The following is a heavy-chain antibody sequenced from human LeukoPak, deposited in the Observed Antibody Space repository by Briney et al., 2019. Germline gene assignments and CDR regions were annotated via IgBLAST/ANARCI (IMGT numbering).Heavy chain of an antibody. J-gene: IGHJ6*03. CDR2: INPNSGGT. V-gene: IGHV1-2*02. CDR3: ARDSYGSGSYYNPPKSYYYYYMDV. CDR1: GYTFTGYY. Sequence: ASVKVSCKASGYTFTGYYMHWVRQAPGQGLEWMGWINPNSGGTNYAQKFQGRVTMTRDTSISTAYMELSRLRSDDTAVYYCARDSYGSGSYYNPPKSYYYYYMDVWGKGTTVTISS. D-gene: IGHD3-10*01.